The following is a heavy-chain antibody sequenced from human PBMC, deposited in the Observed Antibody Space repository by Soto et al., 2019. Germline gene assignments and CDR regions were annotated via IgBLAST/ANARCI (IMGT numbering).Heavy chain of an antibody. CDR3: AKDVHYDIVTGIEYFHH. J-gene: IGHJ1*01. CDR1: GFTFSSYA. D-gene: IGHD3-9*01. CDR2: ISGSGRIT. V-gene: IGHV3-23*01. Sequence: EVELLESGGGLVQPGGSLRLSCAASGFTFSSYAMSWVRRAPGKGLEWVSGISGSGRITKYADSVKGRFIIPRDNFKNTLFLQMNSLMTEDTAVYYCAKDVHYDIVTGIEYFHHWAQGTLVTVSS.